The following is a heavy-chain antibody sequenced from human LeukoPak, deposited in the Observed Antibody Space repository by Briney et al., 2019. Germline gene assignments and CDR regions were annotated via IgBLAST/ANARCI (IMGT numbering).Heavy chain of an antibody. J-gene: IGHJ4*02. Sequence: GASVKVSCKASGYTFTSYYMHWVRQAPGQGLEWMGIINPSGGSTSYARKFQGRVTMTRDTSTSTVYMELSSLRSEDTAVYYCARGSVLGSGWYYFDYWGQGTLVTVSS. CDR1: GYTFTSYY. CDR2: INPSGGST. V-gene: IGHV1-46*01. D-gene: IGHD6-19*01. CDR3: ARGSVLGSGWYYFDY.